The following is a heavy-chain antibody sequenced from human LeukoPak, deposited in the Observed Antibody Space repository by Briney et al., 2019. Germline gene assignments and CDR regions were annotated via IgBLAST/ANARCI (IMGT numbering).Heavy chain of an antibody. J-gene: IGHJ3*02. D-gene: IGHD4/OR15-4a*01. CDR1: GYTFTSYG. V-gene: IGHV1-18*01. CDR2: ISAYNGNT. CDR3: ASSSRHDYGDGFDI. Sequence: ASVKVSCKASGYTFTSYGISWVRQAPGQGLEWMGWISAYNGNTNYAQKLQGRVTMTTDTSTSTAYMELRSPRPDDTAMYYCASSSRHDYGDGFDIWGQGTMVTVSS.